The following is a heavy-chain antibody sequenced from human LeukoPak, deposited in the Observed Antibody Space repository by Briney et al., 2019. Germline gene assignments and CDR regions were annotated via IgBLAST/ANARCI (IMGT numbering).Heavy chain of an antibody. J-gene: IGHJ4*02. CDR2: IKRDGSER. CDR3: ARVRRIAVAGRASIGPFDY. D-gene: IGHD6-19*01. Sequence: GGSLRLSCAASGFTFSTYSMSWVRQAPGKGLEWVAIIKRDGSERYYVDSVKGRFTISRDNAKNSLYLQMNGLRAEDTAVYYCARVRRIAVAGRASIGPFDYWGQGTLVTVSS. CDR1: GFTFSTYS. V-gene: IGHV3-7*01.